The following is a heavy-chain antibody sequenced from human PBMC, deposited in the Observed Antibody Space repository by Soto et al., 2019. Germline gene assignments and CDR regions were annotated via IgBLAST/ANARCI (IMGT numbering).Heavy chain of an antibody. Sequence: PSETLSLTCTVSGGSISNRNYYWGWIRQPPGKGLEWIGTIYYSGSTDYNPSLKSRVTMSVDTSKNQFSLKLSSVTAADTAVHYCARQVLAVAGYYFDYWGQGTPVTVSS. CDR3: ARQVLAVAGYYFDY. CDR2: IYYSGST. V-gene: IGHV4-39*01. CDR1: GGSISNRNYY. D-gene: IGHD6-19*01. J-gene: IGHJ4*02.